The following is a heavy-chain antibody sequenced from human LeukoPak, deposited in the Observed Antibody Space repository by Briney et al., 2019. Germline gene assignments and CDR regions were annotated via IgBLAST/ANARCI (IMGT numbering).Heavy chain of an antibody. Sequence: QASETLSLTCAVSGDSISSGGYSWSWIRQPPGKGLEWIGYIYHDGSAYYDPSLKSRVNIPVEKSKNQFSLELSSVTAADTAVYYCARYFSGGQFKWFDPWGQGTLVTVSS. D-gene: IGHD1-26*01. CDR1: GDSISSGGYS. J-gene: IGHJ5*02. V-gene: IGHV4-30-2*01. CDR2: IYHDGSA. CDR3: ARYFSGGQFKWFDP.